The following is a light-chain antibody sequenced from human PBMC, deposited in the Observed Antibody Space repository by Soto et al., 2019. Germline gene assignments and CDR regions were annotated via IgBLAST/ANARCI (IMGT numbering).Light chain of an antibody. CDR2: AAS. CDR1: QDISHY. J-gene: IGKJ4*01. V-gene: IGKV1-39*01. Sequence: DIQMTQSPSSLSASVGDTVNITCQAIQDISHYLNWYQQKPGEAPKLLIHAASSLQSWVPSRFSGSGSETAFTLTISSLQAEDLATYYCQQSYSSLTFGGGTKVDIK. CDR3: QQSYSSLT.